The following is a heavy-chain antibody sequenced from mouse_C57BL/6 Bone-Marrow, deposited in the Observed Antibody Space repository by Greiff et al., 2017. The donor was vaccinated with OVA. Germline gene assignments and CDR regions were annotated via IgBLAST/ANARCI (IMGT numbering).Heavy chain of an antibody. Sequence: EVKVVESGGGLVKPGGSLKLSCAASGFTFSDYGMHWVRQAPEKGLEWVAYISSGSSTIYYADTVKGRFTISRDNAKNTLFLQMTSLRSEDTAMYYCASNYYSYFDYWGQGTTLTVSS. J-gene: IGHJ2*01. V-gene: IGHV5-17*01. CDR3: ASNYYSYFDY. CDR1: GFTFSDYG. D-gene: IGHD2-12*01. CDR2: ISSGSSTI.